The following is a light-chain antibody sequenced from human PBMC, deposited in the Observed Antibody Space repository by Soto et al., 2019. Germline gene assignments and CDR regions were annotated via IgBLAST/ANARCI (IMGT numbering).Light chain of an antibody. CDR1: QGIRSS. Sequence: IQLTQSPSSLSASVGDRVTITCRASQGIRSSLAWYQQKPGKSPQLLIYAASTLQSGVPARFTGSGSGTDFTLTISSLQPEDFATYHCQQLNSYPLTFGGGTKV. V-gene: IGKV1-9*01. CDR2: AAS. CDR3: QQLNSYPLT. J-gene: IGKJ4*01.